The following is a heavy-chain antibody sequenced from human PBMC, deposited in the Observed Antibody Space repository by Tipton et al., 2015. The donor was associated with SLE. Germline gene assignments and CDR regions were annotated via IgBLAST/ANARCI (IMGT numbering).Heavy chain of an antibody. V-gene: IGHV3-30*04. CDR1: GFTFSSYA. D-gene: IGHD3-22*01. CDR3: ARPSYDSRGYYYHYGMDV. Sequence: RSLRLSCVASGFTFSSYAMHWVRQTPGKGLQWVAVISHDGSNKYYADSVKGRFIISRDNSKNTLYLQMNSLRAEDTGVYYCARPSYDSRGYYYHYGMDVWGRGTTVTVSS. J-gene: IGHJ6*02. CDR2: ISHDGSNK.